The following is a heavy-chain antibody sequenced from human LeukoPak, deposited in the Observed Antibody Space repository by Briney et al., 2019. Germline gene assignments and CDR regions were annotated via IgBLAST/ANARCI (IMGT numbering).Heavy chain of an antibody. Sequence: SVKVSCKTSGGTFNNSAISWVRQAPGQGLEWLGGIMPLFGTAGYAQKFQGRVTITKDESTRTVYLELTSLTSGDTAVYYCARDAGHYDFWSGYSPNWFDPWGQGTLVTVSS. J-gene: IGHJ5*02. CDR1: GGTFNNSA. D-gene: IGHD3-3*01. CDR3: ARDAGHYDFWSGYSPNWFDP. V-gene: IGHV1-69*05. CDR2: IMPLFGTA.